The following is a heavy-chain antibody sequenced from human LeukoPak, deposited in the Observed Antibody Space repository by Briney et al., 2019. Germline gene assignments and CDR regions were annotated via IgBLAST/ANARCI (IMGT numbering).Heavy chain of an antibody. CDR1: GGSICTYY. V-gene: IGHV4-59*01. Sequence: SETLSLTCTVSGGSICTYYWSWVRQPPGKGLEWVGYISYSGSTNYNPSLKSRVTISVDTSKNHFSLRLSSVTAADTAVYYCARGSDSSGYTWFDPWGQGTLVTVSS. CDR3: ARGSDSSGYTWFDP. J-gene: IGHJ5*02. D-gene: IGHD3-22*01. CDR2: ISYSGST.